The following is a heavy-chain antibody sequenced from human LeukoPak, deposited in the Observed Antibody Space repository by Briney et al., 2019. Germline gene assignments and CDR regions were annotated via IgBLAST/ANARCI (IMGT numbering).Heavy chain of an antibody. V-gene: IGHV4-39*07. CDR3: ARNAVY. Sequence: SETLSLTCTVSDGPIISNSYYWGWIRQPPGKGLEWIGSMYYRGSTYYNPSLKSRVNLSVDRSKNQFSLKLSSVTAADTAVYYCARNAVYWGQGALVIVSS. CDR2: MYYRGST. D-gene: IGHD2-8*01. CDR1: DGPIISNSYY. J-gene: IGHJ4*02.